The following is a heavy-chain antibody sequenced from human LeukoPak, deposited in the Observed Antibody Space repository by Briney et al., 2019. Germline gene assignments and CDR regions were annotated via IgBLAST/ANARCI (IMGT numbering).Heavy chain of an antibody. D-gene: IGHD2-2*01. CDR3: VKDRPCETCMPMDA. Sequence: GGSLRLSCAASGFRFTDYSMSWVRQAPGKGLEWVAGLGRSGEYKYYADSVKGRFTISRDNSKDTVSLQMNCLRAEDSAIYFCVKDRPCETCMPMDAWGQGTTVTVSS. CDR1: GFRFTDYS. CDR2: LGRSGEYK. J-gene: IGHJ6*02. V-gene: IGHV3-23*01.